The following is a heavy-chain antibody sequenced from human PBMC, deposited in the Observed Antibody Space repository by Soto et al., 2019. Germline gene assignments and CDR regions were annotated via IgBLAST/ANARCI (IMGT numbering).Heavy chain of an antibody. CDR1: GGSISSSSYY. CDR2: IYYSGST. Sequence: PSETLSLTCTVSGGSISSSSYYWGWIRQPPGKGLEWIGNIYYSGSTYYNPSLKSRVTISVDTSKNQFSLKLSSVTAADTAVYYCARETVDTAMVTGLDYYYYYGMDVWGQGTTVTVSS. CDR3: ARETVDTAMVTGLDYYYYYGMDV. D-gene: IGHD5-18*01. V-gene: IGHV4-39*07. J-gene: IGHJ6*02.